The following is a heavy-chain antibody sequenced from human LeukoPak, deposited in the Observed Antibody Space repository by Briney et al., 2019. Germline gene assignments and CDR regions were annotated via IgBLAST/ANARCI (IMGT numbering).Heavy chain of an antibody. V-gene: IGHV3-21*01. Sequence: PGGSLRLSCAASGFTFSTYGMNWVRQAPGKGLEWVSSISSNGNFVYYVDSVKGRFTISRDNAKNSLYLQMNSLRAEDTAVYYCARSGRGVDSFYFYMDVWGKGTTVTVSS. CDR2: ISSNGNFV. CDR3: ARSGRGVDSFYFYMDV. D-gene: IGHD3-10*01. J-gene: IGHJ6*03. CDR1: GFTFSTYG.